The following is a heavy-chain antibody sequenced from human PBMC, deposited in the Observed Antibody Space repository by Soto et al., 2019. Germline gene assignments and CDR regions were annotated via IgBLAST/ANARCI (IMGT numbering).Heavy chain of an antibody. CDR3: AKDQDNTDYYWIFDL. CDR2: MSERSGPP. CDR1: GFNFMNFA. J-gene: IGHJ2*01. D-gene: IGHD4-17*01. Sequence: PGGSLRLSCAASGFNFMNFAMSWVRQAPGKGLEWVSGMSERSGPPLYADSVKGRFTISRDNSKSTLYLEMNNLRPEDTAVYYCAKDQDNTDYYWIFDLWGRGTPVTVSS. V-gene: IGHV3-23*01.